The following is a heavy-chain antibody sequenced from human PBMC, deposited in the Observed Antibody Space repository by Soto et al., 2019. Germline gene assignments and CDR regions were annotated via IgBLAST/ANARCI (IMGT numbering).Heavy chain of an antibody. CDR1: GGSISSSNW. J-gene: IGHJ6*02. CDR3: ARVQSDDYGDVVNYGMDV. Sequence: LSLTCAVSGGSISSSNWWSWVRQPPGKGLEWIGEIYHSGSTNYNPSLKSRITISVDKSKNQFSLKLSSVTAADTAVYYCARVQSDDYGDVVNYGMDVWGQGTTVTVSS. V-gene: IGHV4-4*02. D-gene: IGHD4-17*01. CDR2: IYHSGST.